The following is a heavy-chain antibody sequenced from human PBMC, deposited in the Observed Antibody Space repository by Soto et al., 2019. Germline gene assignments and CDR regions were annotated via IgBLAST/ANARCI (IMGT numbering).Heavy chain of an antibody. V-gene: IGHV1-18*01. D-gene: IGHD3-10*01. CDR3: AREMVRGVGSDY. Sequence: ASVKVSCKASGDTFTSYGISWVRQAPGQGLEWMGWISTYNGNTKYAQKLQGRVTMTTDTSTSTAYMELRSLRSDDTAVFYCAREMVRGVGSDYWGQGTLVTVSS. CDR2: ISTYNGNT. CDR1: GDTFTSYG. J-gene: IGHJ4*02.